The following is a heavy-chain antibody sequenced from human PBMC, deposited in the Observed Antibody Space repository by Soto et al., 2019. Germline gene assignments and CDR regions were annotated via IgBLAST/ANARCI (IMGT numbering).Heavy chain of an antibody. CDR2: INWNGAST. V-gene: IGHV3-20*04. Sequence: EVQLVESGGGVVRPGGSLRLSCAASGFNFDDYGMTWVRQAPGKGLEWVSGINWNGASTGYVDSVKGRFIISRDNAKNSLYLQMNSLRDEDTALYYCARGQDTAYRYWGQGTLVTVSS. J-gene: IGHJ4*02. D-gene: IGHD5-18*01. CDR1: GFNFDDYG. CDR3: ARGQDTAYRY.